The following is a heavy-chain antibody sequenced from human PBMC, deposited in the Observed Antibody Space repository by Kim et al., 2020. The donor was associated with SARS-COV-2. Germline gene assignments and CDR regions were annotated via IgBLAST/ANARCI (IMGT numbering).Heavy chain of an antibody. V-gene: IGHV3-9*01. CDR3: AKKSRRGSVDYYYGLDV. CDR1: GFTFDDYS. Sequence: GGSLRLSCAASGFTFDDYSMHWVRQAPGKGLEWVSGISWNSGSIGYADSVKGRFTISRDNAKNSLYLQMNSLRAEDTALYYCAKKSRRGSVDYYYGLDV. J-gene: IGHJ6*01. CDR2: ISWNSGSI.